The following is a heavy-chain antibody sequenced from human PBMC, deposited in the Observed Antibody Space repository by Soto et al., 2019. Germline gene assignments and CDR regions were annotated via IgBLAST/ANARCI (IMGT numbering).Heavy chain of an antibody. Sequence: QVQLVQSGGEVKKPGASVKVSCKGSGYTFARYGVSWVRQAPGQGLEWMGWISLYNGNTNYARKVQGRVTMTADTATSTAYMELRSLRSDDTAVYYCARVIAVAGNTHFRMDAWGQGTTVTVSS. J-gene: IGHJ6*02. CDR3: ARVIAVAGNTHFRMDA. CDR2: ISLYNGNT. D-gene: IGHD6-19*01. CDR1: GYTFARYG. V-gene: IGHV1-18*01.